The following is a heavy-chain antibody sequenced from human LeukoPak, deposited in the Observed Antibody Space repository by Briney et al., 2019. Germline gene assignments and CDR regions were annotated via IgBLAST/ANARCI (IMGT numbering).Heavy chain of an antibody. V-gene: IGHV1-69*04. CDR1: GGTFSSYA. Sequence: SVKVSCKASGGTFSSYAISWVRQAPGQGLEWMGRIIPILGIANYAQKFQGRVTITADKSTSTAYMELSSLRSEDTAVYYCARGRGAYDSGGDYWGQGTLVTVSP. CDR3: ARGRGAYDSGGDY. D-gene: IGHD5-12*01. CDR2: IIPILGIA. J-gene: IGHJ4*02.